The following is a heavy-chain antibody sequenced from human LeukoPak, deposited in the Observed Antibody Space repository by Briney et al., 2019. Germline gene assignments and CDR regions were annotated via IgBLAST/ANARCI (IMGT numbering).Heavy chain of an antibody. CDR1: GFTFSSYA. Sequence: PGVSLRLSCAASGFTFSSYAMSWVRQAPGKGLEWVSAISGSGGSAYYADSVKGRFTISRDNSKNTLYLQMNSLRAEDAAVYYCAKGQVVKIDYWGQGTLVTVSS. V-gene: IGHV3-23*01. CDR2: ISGSGGSA. CDR3: AKGQVVKIDY. D-gene: IGHD4-23*01. J-gene: IGHJ4*02.